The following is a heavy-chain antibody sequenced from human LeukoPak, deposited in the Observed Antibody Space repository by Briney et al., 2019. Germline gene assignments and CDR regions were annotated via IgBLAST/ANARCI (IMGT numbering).Heavy chain of an antibody. D-gene: IGHD2-2*01. J-gene: IGHJ6*02. V-gene: IGHV4-59*11. CDR3: ARDWLVVEPYIMDV. CDR1: GASISSHY. Sequence: SETLSLTCTVSGASISSHYWSWIRQPPGKGLEWVGYIYNSGTINYNPSLKSRVTISVDMSNHQFSLQLTSVTAADTAVYYCARDWLVVEPYIMDVWGQGTTVTVSS. CDR2: IYNSGTI.